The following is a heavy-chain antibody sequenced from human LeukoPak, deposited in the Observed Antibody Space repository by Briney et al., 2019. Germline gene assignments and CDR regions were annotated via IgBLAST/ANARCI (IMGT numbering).Heavy chain of an antibody. CDR1: GFTFSSFA. D-gene: IGHD3-3*01. V-gene: IGHV3-23*01. Sequence: GTSLRLSCAASGFTFSSFAMSWVRQAPEKGLEWVSGISAGGVNTYYADSVKGRFTISRDNSKNTLYLQMNDLRAGDTALYYCAKDRCDFWSGCYYHMDVWGKGTTVTVSS. CDR3: AKDRCDFWSGCYYHMDV. J-gene: IGHJ6*03. CDR2: ISAGGVNT.